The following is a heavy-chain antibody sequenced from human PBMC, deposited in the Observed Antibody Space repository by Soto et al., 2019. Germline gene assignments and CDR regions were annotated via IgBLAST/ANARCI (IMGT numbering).Heavy chain of an antibody. D-gene: IGHD3-10*01. J-gene: IGHJ5*02. CDR2: INGGNGNT. CDR3: ARPATYYYGSGGDDWFDP. CDR1: GNTFPNYA. Sequence: GASVKVSCKTSGNTFPNYALHWVRQAPGQRPEWMGWINGGNGNTKYSEHFQGRVTFTGDTSAGTAYMELSSLTSEDTAVYYCARPATYYYGSGGDDWFDPWGQGTLVTVSS. V-gene: IGHV1-3*01.